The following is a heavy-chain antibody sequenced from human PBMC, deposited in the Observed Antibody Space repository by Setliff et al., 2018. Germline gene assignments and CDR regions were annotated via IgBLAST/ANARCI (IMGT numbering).Heavy chain of an antibody. J-gene: IGHJ4*02. D-gene: IGHD2-21*01. CDR3: AAGLGRDGLVVV. Sequence: VASVKVSCKASGFTFTSSAMQWVRQARGQRLEWIGWIVVGSGNTNYAQKFQERVTITRDMSTSTAYMELSSLRSEDTAVYYCAAGLGRDGLVVVWGQGTLVTVSS. CDR2: IVVGSGNT. V-gene: IGHV1-58*02. CDR1: GFTFTSSA.